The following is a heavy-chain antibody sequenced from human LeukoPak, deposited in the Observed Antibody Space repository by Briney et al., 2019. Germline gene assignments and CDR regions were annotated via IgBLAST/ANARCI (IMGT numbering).Heavy chain of an antibody. Sequence: GGSLRLSCAASGFTFSSYSMNWVRQAPGKGLEWVSSISSSSSYIYYADSVKGRFTISRDNAKTSLYLQMNSLRAEDTAVYYCAKGNVVAHGANWFDPWGQGTLVTVSS. J-gene: IGHJ5*02. D-gene: IGHD2-2*01. V-gene: IGHV3-21*01. CDR3: AKGNVVAHGANWFDP. CDR1: GFTFSSYS. CDR2: ISSSSSYI.